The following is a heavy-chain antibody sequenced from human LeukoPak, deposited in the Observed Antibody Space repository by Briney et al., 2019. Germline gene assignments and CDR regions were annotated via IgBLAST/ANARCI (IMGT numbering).Heavy chain of an antibody. J-gene: IGHJ4*02. Sequence: PGGSLRLSCAASGFTFGTYSMNWVRQAPGKGLEWVAYISSSTSAMYYADSVKGRFTISRDNAKNSVYLQMNSLRAEDTAVYYCARDKGLTEIDYWGQGTLVTVSS. CDR1: GFTFGTYS. D-gene: IGHD4/OR15-4a*01. CDR2: ISSSTSAM. V-gene: IGHV3-48*01. CDR3: ARDKGLTEIDY.